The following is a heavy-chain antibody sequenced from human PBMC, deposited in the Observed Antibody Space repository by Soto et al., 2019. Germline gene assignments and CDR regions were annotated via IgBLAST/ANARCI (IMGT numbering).Heavy chain of an antibody. V-gene: IGHV6-1*01. J-gene: IGHJ6*03. D-gene: IGHD1-7*01. CDR3: AGTTPLKWYYMDV. CDR1: GDSVSSNSAA. CDR2: TYYRSRWYN. Sequence: PSQTLSLTCAISGDSVSSNSAAWNWIRQSPSRGLEWLGRTYYRSRWYNDYAVSVKSRITVNPDTSKNQFSLHLNSVTPEDTAVYYCAGTTPLKWYYMDVWEKGTTVTVPS.